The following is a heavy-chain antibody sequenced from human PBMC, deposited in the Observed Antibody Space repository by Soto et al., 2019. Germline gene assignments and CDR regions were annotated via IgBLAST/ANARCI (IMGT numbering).Heavy chain of an antibody. CDR3: AKDGIAWH. CDR2: IKQDGSEK. CDR1: GFTFSSYY. D-gene: IGHD1-26*01. Sequence: GGSLRLSCAASGFTFSSYYMSWVRQPPGKGLEWVANIKQDGSEKYYVDSVKGRFTSSRDNGTNSLYLQMIGLSHGDTEFYYCAKDGIAWHWGQGTLVTVSP. J-gene: IGHJ4*02. V-gene: IGHV3-7*05.